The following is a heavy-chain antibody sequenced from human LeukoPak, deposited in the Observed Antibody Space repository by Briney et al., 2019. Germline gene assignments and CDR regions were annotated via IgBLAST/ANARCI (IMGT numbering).Heavy chain of an antibody. D-gene: IGHD1-1*01. CDR1: GGSINSNSYY. CDR3: ARDALNDVSFHDP. Sequence: PSETLSLTCTVSGGSINSNSYYWGWIRQPPGKGLEWIANLYHSGSTYYNPSLKSRVTISVDTSKNQFSLKLSSVTAADTAVYYCARDALNDVSFHDPWGQGTLVTVSS. J-gene: IGHJ5*02. CDR2: LYHSGST. V-gene: IGHV4-39*07.